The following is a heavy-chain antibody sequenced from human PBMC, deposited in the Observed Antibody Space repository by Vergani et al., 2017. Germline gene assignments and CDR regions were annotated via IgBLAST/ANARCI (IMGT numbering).Heavy chain of an antibody. V-gene: IGHV5-51*01. CDR1: GYSFTSYW. CDR2: IYPGDSDT. CDR3: ARWEFGDAFDI. J-gene: IGHJ3*02. D-gene: IGHD3-10*01. Sequence: EVQLVQSGAEVKKPGESLKISCKGSGYSFTSYWSGWVRQMPGKGREWLGIIYPGDSDTRYSPSFQGQVTISADKSISAADLQWSSLKASVTAMYYCARWEFGDAFDIWGQGTMVTVSS.